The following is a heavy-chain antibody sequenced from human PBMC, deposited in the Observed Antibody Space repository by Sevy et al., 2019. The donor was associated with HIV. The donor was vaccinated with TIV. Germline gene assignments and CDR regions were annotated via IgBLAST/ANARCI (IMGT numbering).Heavy chain of an antibody. CDR2: IWYDGGKK. J-gene: IGHJ4*02. D-gene: IGHD2-2*01. CDR3: VREGVPAAIGFDY. CDR1: AFTFSAYG. Sequence: GGSLRLSCAASAFTFSAYGMHWVRQAPGKGLEWVSTIWYDGGKKYYADSVKGRFTISRDNSKNTLYLQMNSLRAEDTAVYYRVREGVPAAIGFDYWGQGTLVTVSS. V-gene: IGHV3-33*01.